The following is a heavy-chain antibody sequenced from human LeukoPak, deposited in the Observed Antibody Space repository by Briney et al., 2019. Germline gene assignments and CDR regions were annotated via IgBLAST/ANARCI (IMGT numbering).Heavy chain of an antibody. J-gene: IGHJ5*02. Sequence: LGESLKISCKGSGYSFTSYWIGWVRQMPGKGLEWMGIIYPGDSDTRYSPSFQGQVTISADKSISTAYLQWSSLKASDTAMYYCARRAYCSSTSCLGNWFDPWGQGTLVTVSS. V-gene: IGHV5-51*01. CDR2: IYPGDSDT. CDR3: ARRAYCSSTSCLGNWFDP. D-gene: IGHD2-2*01. CDR1: GYSFTSYW.